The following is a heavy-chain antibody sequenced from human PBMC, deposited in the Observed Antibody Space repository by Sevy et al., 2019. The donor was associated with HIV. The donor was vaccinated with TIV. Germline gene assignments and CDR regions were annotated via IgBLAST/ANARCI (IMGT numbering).Heavy chain of an antibody. V-gene: IGHV3-21*01. CDR3: ARGPYYYDSSGYYSYDAFDI. J-gene: IGHJ3*02. CDR1: GFTFSSYS. CDR2: ISSSSSYI. D-gene: IGHD3-22*01. Sequence: GGSLRLSCAASGFTFSSYSMNWVRQAPGKGLEWVSSISSSSSYIYYADSVKGRFTISRDNAKNSLYLQMNSLRAEDTAMYYCARGPYYYDSSGYYSYDAFDIWGQGTMVTVSS.